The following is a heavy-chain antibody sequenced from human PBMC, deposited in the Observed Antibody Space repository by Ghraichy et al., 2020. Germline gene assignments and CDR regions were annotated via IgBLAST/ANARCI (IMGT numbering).Heavy chain of an antibody. CDR1: GASLNNYF. Sequence: SQTLSLTCTVSGASLNNYFWTWIRQSPGKVLELIGNIYFNWRTNYNTSLKSRVTLSVDTSKNQFSLRLTSVTAADTAVFYCARDENWRGVSSGFGPWGQGTMVTV. V-gene: IGHV4-59*01. D-gene: IGHD3-10*01. CDR2: IYFNWRT. J-gene: IGHJ5*02. CDR3: ARDENWRGVSSGFGP.